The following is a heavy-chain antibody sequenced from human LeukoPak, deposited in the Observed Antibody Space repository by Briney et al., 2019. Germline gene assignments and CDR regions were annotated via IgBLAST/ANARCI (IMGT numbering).Heavy chain of an antibody. Sequence: GGSLRLSCAASRFTFSDTFSDFYMSWIRQAPGKGLEWVSYISTSGTTVYYADSVKGRFTISRDNVQNSLSLQMNSLRAEDTAVYYCARWVCSSTSCYYFDYWGQGSLVTVSS. D-gene: IGHD2-2*01. CDR1: RFTFSDTFSDFY. CDR2: ISTSGTTV. CDR3: ARWVCSSTSCYYFDY. V-gene: IGHV3-11*04. J-gene: IGHJ4*02.